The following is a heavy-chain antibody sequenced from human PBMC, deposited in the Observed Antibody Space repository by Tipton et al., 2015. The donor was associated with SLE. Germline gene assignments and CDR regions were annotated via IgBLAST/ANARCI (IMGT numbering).Heavy chain of an antibody. CDR2: ISGSGGVT. D-gene: IGHD3-22*01. V-gene: IGHV3-23*01. CDR1: GFTFSSYA. Sequence: GSLRLSCAASGFTFSSYAMSWVRQAPGKGLEWVSAISGSGGVTYYADSVKGRFTISRDSSKNTLHLQMNSLRAEDTAVYYCAKVSTYYYDRNGYYYGAYFDYWGQGTLVTVSS. J-gene: IGHJ4*02. CDR3: AKVSTYYYDRNGYYYGAYFDY.